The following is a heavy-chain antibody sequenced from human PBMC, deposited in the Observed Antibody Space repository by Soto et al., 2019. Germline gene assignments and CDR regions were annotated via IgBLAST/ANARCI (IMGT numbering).Heavy chain of an antibody. V-gene: IGHV3-15*01. CDR1: GLHFSNVW. Sequence: GGSLRLSCAASGLHFSNVWMTWVRHAPGKGLEWVGRIKSKSDGETADVAAPVKGRFTISRDDSKNTVFLEMNSLKSEDTALYYCAITAMINRDSSTSFDYWGQATQVTV. D-gene: IGHD5-18*01. CDR3: AITAMINRDSSTSFDY. J-gene: IGHJ4*02. CDR2: IKSKSDGETA.